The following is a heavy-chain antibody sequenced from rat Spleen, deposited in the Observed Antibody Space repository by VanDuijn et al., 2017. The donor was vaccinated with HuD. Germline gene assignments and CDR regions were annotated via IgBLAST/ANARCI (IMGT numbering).Heavy chain of an antibody. CDR2: ISYDGGST. CDR3: AKDSTV. J-gene: IGHJ2*01. D-gene: IGHD1-8*01. CDR1: GFTFNDYW. V-gene: IGHV5-31*01. Sequence: EVQLVESGGDLVQPGGSLKLSCMASGFTFNDYWMTWIRQAPGKGLEWVASISYDGGSTYYRDSVKGRFTISRDNAKSTLYLQMESLRSEDTATYYCAKDSTVWGQGVMVTVSS.